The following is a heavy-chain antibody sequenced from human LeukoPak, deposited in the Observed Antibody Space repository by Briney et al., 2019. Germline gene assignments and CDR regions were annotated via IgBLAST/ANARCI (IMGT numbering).Heavy chain of an antibody. CDR1: GYTFTGYY. Sequence: GASVKVSCKASGYTFTGYYMHWVRQAPGQGLEWMGWINPNSGGTNYAQQFQGRVTMTRDTSISTAYMELSRLRSDDTAVYYCARVGDTAIVQTGQPALEKNYYFDYWGQGTLVTVSS. CDR3: ARVGDTAIVQTGQPALEKNYYFDY. D-gene: IGHD5-18*01. CDR2: INPNSGGT. V-gene: IGHV1-2*02. J-gene: IGHJ4*02.